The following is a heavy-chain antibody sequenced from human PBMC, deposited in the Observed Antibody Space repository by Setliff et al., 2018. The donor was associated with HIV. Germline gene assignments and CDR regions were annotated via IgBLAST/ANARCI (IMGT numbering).Heavy chain of an antibody. CDR1: GLIFSSYG. CDR3: AKGPDHEMEEHLDY. J-gene: IGHJ4*02. V-gene: IGHV3-33*03. CDR2: VWY. D-gene: IGHD1-1*01. Sequence: PAGSLRLSCAAYGLIFSSYGMHWIRQAPGKGLEWIAVVWYYAESVKGRFTISRDDFKNIVYLQMDNLKREATAVYFCAKGPDHEMEEHLDYWGQGTRVTVSS.